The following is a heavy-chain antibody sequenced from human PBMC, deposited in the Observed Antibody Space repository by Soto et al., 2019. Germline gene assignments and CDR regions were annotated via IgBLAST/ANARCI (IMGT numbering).Heavy chain of an antibody. CDR2: ISAYNGNT. J-gene: IGHJ6*02. V-gene: IGHV1-18*04. CDR3: ARDRAGREWSYYYYGMDV. D-gene: IGHD3-3*01. CDR1: GYMFITYG. Sequence: PSVKVSCKASGYMFITYGISWVRQAPGQGLEWMGWISAYNGNTNYAQKLQGRVTMTTDTSTSTAYMELRSLRSDDTAVYYCARDRAGREWSYYYYGMDVWGQGTTVTVSS.